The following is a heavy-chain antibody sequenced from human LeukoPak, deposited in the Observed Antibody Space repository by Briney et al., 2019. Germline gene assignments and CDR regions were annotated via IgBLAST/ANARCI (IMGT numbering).Heavy chain of an antibody. CDR1: GGSFSGYY. Sequence: SETLSLTCAVYGGSFSGYYWTWIRQTPGKGLEWIGEINHSGSTNYNPSLKSRVTISVDTSKNQFSLKLSSVTAADTAVYYCARVRSFGKYYYDRRARALFDYWGQGTLVTVSS. D-gene: IGHD3-22*01. V-gene: IGHV4-34*01. CDR2: INHSGST. J-gene: IGHJ4*02. CDR3: ARVRSFGKYYYDRRARALFDY.